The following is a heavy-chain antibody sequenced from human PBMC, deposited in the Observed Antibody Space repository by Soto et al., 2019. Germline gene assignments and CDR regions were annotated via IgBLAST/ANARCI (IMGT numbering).Heavy chain of an antibody. V-gene: IGHV1-18*01. CDR2: ISAYNGMT. CDR3: ARACFTAPGPGGTYFYYSLED. Sequence: SVKVSSKASCYTFTSYSLNWPRQAPGQGLEWMGWISAYNGMTAYAQKVPGGVTMTTDTSTSTAYMELRSLISDDQSVYYCARACFTAPGPGGTYFYYSLEDWCQGTMVTVST. J-gene: IGHJ4*01. D-gene: IGHD6-13*01. CDR1: CYTFTSYS.